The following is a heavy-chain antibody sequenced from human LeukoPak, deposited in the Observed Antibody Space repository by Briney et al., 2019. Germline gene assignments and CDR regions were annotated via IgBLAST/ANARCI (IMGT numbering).Heavy chain of an antibody. CDR3: AKTVWFGESYYYFDY. V-gene: IGHV3-23*01. CDR2: ISGSGGST. Sequence: GGSLRLSCAASGFTFSSYAMSWVRQAPGKGLGWVSAISGSGGSTYYADSVKGRFTISRDNSKNTLYLQMNSLRAEDTAVYYCAKTVWFGESYYYFDYWGQGTLVTVSS. D-gene: IGHD3-10*01. CDR1: GFTFSSYA. J-gene: IGHJ4*02.